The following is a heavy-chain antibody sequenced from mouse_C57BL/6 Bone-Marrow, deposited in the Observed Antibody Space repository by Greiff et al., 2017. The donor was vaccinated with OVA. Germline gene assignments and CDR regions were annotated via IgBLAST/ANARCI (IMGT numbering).Heavy chain of an antibody. CDR2: IYPGSGNT. V-gene: IGHV1-76*01. Sequence: VQLQQSGAEVVRPGASVKLSCKASGYTFTDHYINWVKQRPGQGLEWIARIYPGSGNTYYNEKFQGKATLTAEKSSTTAYMQLSSLTSEDSAVEFCARDDGYFVEYWGQGTTLTVSS. D-gene: IGHD2-3*01. J-gene: IGHJ2*01. CDR1: GYTFTDHY. CDR3: ARDDGYFVEY.